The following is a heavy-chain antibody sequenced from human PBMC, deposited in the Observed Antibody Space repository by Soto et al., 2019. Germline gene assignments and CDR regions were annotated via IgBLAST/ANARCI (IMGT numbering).Heavy chain of an antibody. Sequence: SETLSLTCTVSGGSISSYYWSWIRQPPGKGLEWIGYIYYSGSPNYNPSLKSRVTISVDTSKNQFSLKLSSVTAADTAVYYCARGDHVDTAMVDYWGQGTLVTVSS. J-gene: IGHJ4*02. V-gene: IGHV4-59*01. D-gene: IGHD5-18*01. CDR3: ARGDHVDTAMVDY. CDR2: IYYSGSP. CDR1: GGSISSYY.